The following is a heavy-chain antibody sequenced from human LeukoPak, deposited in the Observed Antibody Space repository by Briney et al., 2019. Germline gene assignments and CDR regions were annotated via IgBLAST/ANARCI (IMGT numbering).Heavy chain of an antibody. J-gene: IGHJ5*02. CDR2: ISGSGGST. Sequence: GGSLRLSCAASGFTFSSYAMSWVRQAPGKGLEWVSAISGSGGSTYYADSVEGRFTISRDNSKNTLYLQMNSLRAEDTAVYYCARGFPRALERDRLSSFDPWGQGTLVTVSS. CDR1: GFTFSSYA. D-gene: IGHD6-25*01. CDR3: ARGFPRALERDRLSSFDP. V-gene: IGHV3-23*01.